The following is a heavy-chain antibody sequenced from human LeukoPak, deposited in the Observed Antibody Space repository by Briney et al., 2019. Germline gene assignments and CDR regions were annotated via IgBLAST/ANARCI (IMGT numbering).Heavy chain of an antibody. CDR2: IWYDGSNK. CDR3: AKSGSSSSGYYHYYMDV. D-gene: IGHD6-6*01. V-gene: IGHV3-33*06. Sequence: GRSLRLSCAASGFTFSSYGMHWVRQAPGKGLEWVAVIWYDGSNKYYADSVKGRFTISRDNSKNTLYLQMNSLRAEDTAVYYCAKSGSSSSGYYHYYMDVWGKGTTVTVSS. J-gene: IGHJ6*03. CDR1: GFTFSSYG.